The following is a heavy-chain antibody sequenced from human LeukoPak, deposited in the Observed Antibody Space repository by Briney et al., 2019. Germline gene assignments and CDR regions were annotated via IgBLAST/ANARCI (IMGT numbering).Heavy chain of an antibody. CDR3: AREPYYYDHTGFHPRYLDY. CDR1: GDSVSGSNGA. V-gene: IGHV6-1*01. Sequence: SQTLSLTCVISGDSVSGSNGAWNWIRQSPSRGLEWLGRTYYRSKWYYAYAVSVKSRITINPDTSKNQFSLLLNSVTPEYTAVYYCAREPYYYDHTGFHPRYLDYWGRGALVSVSS. CDR2: TYYRSKWYY. J-gene: IGHJ4*02. D-gene: IGHD3-22*01.